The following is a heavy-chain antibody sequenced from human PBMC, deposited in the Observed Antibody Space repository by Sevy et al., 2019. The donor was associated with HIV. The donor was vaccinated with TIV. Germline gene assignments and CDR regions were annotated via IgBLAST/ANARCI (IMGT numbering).Heavy chain of an antibody. V-gene: IGHV1-2*06. CDR3: ANFGNWYNSPAVNIDY. D-gene: IGHD6-13*01. Sequence: ASVKVSCKASGYTFNGYFMDWVRQAPGQGPEWMGRINPNNGGADYAQKFQGRVTMTLDTSISTAYMEVNRLTSDDTAMYYCANFGNWYNSPAVNIDYWGQGTLVTVSS. J-gene: IGHJ4*02. CDR2: INPNNGGA. CDR1: GYTFNGYF.